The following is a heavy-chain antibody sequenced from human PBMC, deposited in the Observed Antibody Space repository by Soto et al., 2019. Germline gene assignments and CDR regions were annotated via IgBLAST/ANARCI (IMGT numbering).Heavy chain of an antibody. CDR2: ISGNGRTI. J-gene: IGHJ4*02. CDR3: ARSGVSESLNYFFDY. D-gene: IGHD3-16*01. V-gene: IGHV3-23*01. Sequence: EVQLLESGGGLVQPGGSLRLSCAASGFTFSDYAMRWVRQAPGKGLEWVSTISGNGRTIYYADSVKGRFTISRDNSKNTVSLEINSLTADDTAIYYCARSGVSESLNYFFDYWGQGTLVAVAS. CDR1: GFTFSDYA.